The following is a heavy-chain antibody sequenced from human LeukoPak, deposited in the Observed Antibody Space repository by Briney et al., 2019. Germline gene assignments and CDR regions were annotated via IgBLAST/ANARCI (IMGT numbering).Heavy chain of an antibody. CDR2: IYPGASDT. CDR1: GYSFTSYW. D-gene: IGHD3-10*01. CDR3: ARGSMVRGVISNWFDP. Sequence: GESLKISCKGSGYSFTSYWIGWVRQMPGKGLEWMGIIYPGASDTRYSPSFQGQVTISADKSISTAYLQWSSLKASDTAMYYCARGSMVRGVISNWFDPWGQGTLVTVSS. V-gene: IGHV5-51*01. J-gene: IGHJ5*02.